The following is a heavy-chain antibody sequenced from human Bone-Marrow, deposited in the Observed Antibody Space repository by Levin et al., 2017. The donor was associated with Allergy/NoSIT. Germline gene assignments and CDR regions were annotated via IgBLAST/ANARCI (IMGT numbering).Heavy chain of an antibody. Sequence: SQTLSLTCTVSGGSISNFYWSWIRQPAGKGLEWIGRIYTSGSTNYNPSLKSRVTMSVDTSKNQFSLKLSSVTAADTAVYYCARDVIAAAGSFDYWGQGTLVTVSS. CDR2: IYTSGST. J-gene: IGHJ4*02. CDR1: GGSISNFY. CDR3: ARDVIAAAGSFDY. V-gene: IGHV4-4*07. D-gene: IGHD6-13*01.